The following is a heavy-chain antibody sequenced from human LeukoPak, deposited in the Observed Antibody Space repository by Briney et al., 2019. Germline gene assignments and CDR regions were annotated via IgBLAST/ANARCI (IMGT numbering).Heavy chain of an antibody. CDR1: GFTFSSYS. CDR3: ARGPYDYVWGSYRYFFEYYFDY. J-gene: IGHJ4*02. Sequence: GGSLRLSCAASGFTFSSYSMNWVRQAPGKGLEWVSSISSSSSYIYYADSVKGRFIISRDNAKNSLYLQMNSLRAEDTAVYYCARGPYDYVWGSYRYFFEYYFDYWGQGTLVTVSS. D-gene: IGHD3-16*02. V-gene: IGHV3-21*01. CDR2: ISSSSSYI.